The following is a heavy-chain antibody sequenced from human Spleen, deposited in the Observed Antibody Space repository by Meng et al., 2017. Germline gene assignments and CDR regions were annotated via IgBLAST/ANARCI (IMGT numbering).Heavy chain of an antibody. CDR2: IDPRSGDT. J-gene: IGHJ4*02. V-gene: IGHV1-2*06. D-gene: IGHD4-17*01. Sequence: ASVKVSCKPSGYTFTAYWLHWVRQAPGQGLDWMGRIDPRSGDTQYAQKFQGRVTMTRDTSISTTYMELSRLRSDDTAVYYCARATVNTPGFFDYWGQGTLVTVSS. CDR3: ARATVNTPGFFDY. CDR1: GYTFTAYW.